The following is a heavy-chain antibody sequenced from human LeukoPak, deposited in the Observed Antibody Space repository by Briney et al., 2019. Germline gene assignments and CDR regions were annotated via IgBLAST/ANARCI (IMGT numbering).Heavy chain of an antibody. CDR3: FGITVTDVPY. CDR1: GLPFSRSG. CDR2: IRYDGSNK. J-gene: IGHJ4*02. V-gene: IGHV3-30*02. Sequence: PGGSLRLSCAASGLPFSRSGMHWVRQAPGKGLEWVAFIRYDGSNKYYADSVKGRFTISRDNSKNALYLQMNSLRGKDTAVYYCFGITVTDVPYWGQGTLVTVSS. D-gene: IGHD1-7*01.